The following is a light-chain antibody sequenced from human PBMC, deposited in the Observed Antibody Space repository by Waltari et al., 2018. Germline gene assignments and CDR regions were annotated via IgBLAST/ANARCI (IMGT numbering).Light chain of an antibody. J-gene: IGLJ1*01. Sequence: QSGLAQPASASGSPGQSITLTCTGTSSQVGNYNLVPWYQQRPGKAPRLLIYEVTKRAPGTSDRFSASKSGNTASLTISGLQAQEDEADYYCCSYVGLGTYVFGTGTKVTV. V-gene: IGLV2-23*02. CDR2: EVT. CDR3: CSYVGLGTYV. CDR1: SSQVGNYNL.